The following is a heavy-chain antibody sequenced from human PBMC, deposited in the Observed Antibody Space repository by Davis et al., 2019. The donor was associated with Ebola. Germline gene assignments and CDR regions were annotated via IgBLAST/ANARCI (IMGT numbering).Heavy chain of an antibody. CDR2: ISYDGSNK. Sequence: GESLKISCAASGFTFSSYAMHWVRQAPGKGLEWVAVISYDGSNKYYADSVKGRFTISRDNAKNSLYLQMNSLRDEDTAVYYCASGFWSGYPLDYWGQGTLVTVSS. V-gene: IGHV3-30*04. CDR1: GFTFSSYA. J-gene: IGHJ4*02. CDR3: ASGFWSGYPLDY. D-gene: IGHD3-3*01.